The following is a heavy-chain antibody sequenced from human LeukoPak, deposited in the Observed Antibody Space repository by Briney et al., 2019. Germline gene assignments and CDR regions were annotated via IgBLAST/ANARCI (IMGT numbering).Heavy chain of an antibody. V-gene: IGHV3-48*03. D-gene: IGHD5-18*01. Sequence: GGSLRLSCAASGFTFSSYDMTWVRQAPGKGLEWVSYISGGGSAIYYADSVKGRFTISRDNAKNSLYLQMNSLRADDTAVYYCARDPEGYTYGNLYFDYRGQGTLVTVSS. CDR2: ISGGGSAI. CDR1: GFTFSSYD. J-gene: IGHJ4*02. CDR3: ARDPEGYTYGNLYFDY.